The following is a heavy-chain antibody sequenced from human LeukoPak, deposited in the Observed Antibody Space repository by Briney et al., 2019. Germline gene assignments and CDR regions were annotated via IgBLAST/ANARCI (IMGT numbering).Heavy chain of an antibody. CDR3: ARGLITIFGVVTGANWFDP. V-gene: IGHV6-1*01. CDR1: GDSVSSNSAA. CDR2: TYYRSKWYN. Sequence: SQTLSLTCAISGDSVSSNSAAWNWIRQSPSRGLEWLGRTYYRSKWYNDYAVSVKSRITINPDTSKNQFSLQLNSVTPEDTAVYYCARGLITIFGVVTGANWFDPWGQGTLVTVSS. D-gene: IGHD3-3*01. J-gene: IGHJ5*02.